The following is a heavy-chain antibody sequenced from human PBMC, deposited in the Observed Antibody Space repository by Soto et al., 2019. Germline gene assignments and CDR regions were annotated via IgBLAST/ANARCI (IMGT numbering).Heavy chain of an antibody. D-gene: IGHD3-3*01. V-gene: IGHV1-46*03. CDR2: INPSARST. Sequence: QVQLVQSGAEVKKPGASVTVSCTASGYTFTSYYIHWVRQAPGQRLELLGIINPSARSTSYAQKFQGRVTMTRDTSTSTVYLEVSGLRSEDTAVYYCARDQETSTLYYEYYYLDVWGKGTTVTVSS. J-gene: IGHJ6*03. CDR3: ARDQETSTLYYEYYYLDV. CDR1: GYTFTSYY.